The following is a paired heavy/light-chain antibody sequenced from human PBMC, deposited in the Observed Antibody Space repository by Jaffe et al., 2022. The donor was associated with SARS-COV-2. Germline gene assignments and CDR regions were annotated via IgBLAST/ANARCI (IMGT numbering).Heavy chain of an antibody. CDR3: AKDVERNYYGSGGYSAFDY. CDR2: ISHGGDGT. D-gene: IGHD3-10*01. J-gene: IGHJ4*02. V-gene: IGHV3-23*04. CDR1: GFSFSTYA. Sequence: EVQLVESGGGLVQPGGSLRLSCVASGFSFSTYAMNWVRQAPGKGLEWVSAISHGGDGTYYADSVKGRFTISRDNSRNTLYVQMNSLRAEDTAVYYCAKDVERNYYGSGGYSAFDYWGQGTLVTVSS.
Light chain of an antibody. Sequence: DIQMTQSPSTLSASVGDRVTITCRASQSISNWLAWYQQKPGKAPKLLIYRVSTLQSGVPSRFSGSGSGTEFTLTISSLQPDDFATYYCQQYSNWPWTFGQGTKVEIK. CDR2: RVS. CDR1: QSISNW. V-gene: IGKV1-5*03. J-gene: IGKJ1*01. CDR3: QQYSNWPWT.